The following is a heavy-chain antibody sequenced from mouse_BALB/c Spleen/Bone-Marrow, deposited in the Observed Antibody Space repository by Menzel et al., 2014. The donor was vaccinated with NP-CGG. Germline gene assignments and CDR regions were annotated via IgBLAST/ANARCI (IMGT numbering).Heavy chain of an antibody. V-gene: IGHV3-8*02. CDR1: GDSITSSY. Sequence: EVKLEESRPSLVKPSQTLSLTCSVTGDSITSSYWNWIRKFPGNKLEYMGYISYSGNAYYNPSLKSRISLTRDTSKNQYYLQLNSVTTEDTATYFCARGNGYHFDYWGQGTTLTVSS. D-gene: IGHD1-2*01. CDR2: ISYSGNA. J-gene: IGHJ2*01. CDR3: ARGNGYHFDY.